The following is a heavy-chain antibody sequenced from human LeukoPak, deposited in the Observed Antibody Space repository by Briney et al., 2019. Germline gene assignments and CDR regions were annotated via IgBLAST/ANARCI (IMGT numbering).Heavy chain of an antibody. V-gene: IGHV4-59*01. Sequence: SETLSLTCTVSGGSISSYYWSWIRQPPGKGLEWIGYISYIGSTNYNPSLKSRVTISVDTSKNQFSLKLSPVTAADTAVYYCASTPYYDFWSGPTFDYWGQGTLVTVSS. CDR1: GGSISSYY. J-gene: IGHJ4*02. CDR3: ASTPYYDFWSGPTFDY. D-gene: IGHD3-3*01. CDR2: ISYIGST.